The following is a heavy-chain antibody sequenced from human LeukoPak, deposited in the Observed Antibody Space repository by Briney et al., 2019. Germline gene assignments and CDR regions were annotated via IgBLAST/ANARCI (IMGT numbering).Heavy chain of an antibody. Sequence: ASVKVSCKASGYTFTGYYMHWVRQAPGQGLEWMGWINPNSGGTNYAQKFQGRVTMTRDTSISTAYMELSRLGSDDTAVYYCATDSTSSIAARLDYWGQGTLVTVSS. D-gene: IGHD6-6*01. CDR1: GYTFTGYY. CDR3: ATDSTSSIAARLDY. V-gene: IGHV1-2*02. J-gene: IGHJ4*02. CDR2: INPNSGGT.